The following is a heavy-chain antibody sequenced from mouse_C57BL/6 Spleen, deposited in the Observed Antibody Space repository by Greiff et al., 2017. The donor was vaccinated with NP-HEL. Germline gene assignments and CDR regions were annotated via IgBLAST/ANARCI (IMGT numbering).Heavy chain of an antibody. CDR1: GYTFTSYW. J-gene: IGHJ2*01. D-gene: IGHD1-1*01. V-gene: IGHV1-5*01. CDR3: ARNNGSSHYYFDY. CDR2: IYPGNGDT. Sequence: VQLQQSGAVLVRPGASVKLSCKTSGYTFTSYWMHWVKQRPGQGLEWIGAIYPGNGDTNYNQKFKGKANLTAVTSASTANMELSSLTTEDAAVYYCARNNGSSHYYFDYWGQGTTLTVSS.